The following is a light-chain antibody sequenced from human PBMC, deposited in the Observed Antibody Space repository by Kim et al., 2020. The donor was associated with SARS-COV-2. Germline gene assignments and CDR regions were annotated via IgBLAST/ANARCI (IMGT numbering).Light chain of an antibody. J-gene: IGKJ4*01. V-gene: IGKV1-5*03. CDR3: HQYDSYST. CDR1: QSISNG. Sequence: SACEGDSVTIPCRPSQSISNGLAWYQQKPGKAPKLLIYTTSTLESAVPSRFSGSGSETEFTLTISTLQPDDFATYYCHQYDSYSTFGGGTKVDIK. CDR2: TTS.